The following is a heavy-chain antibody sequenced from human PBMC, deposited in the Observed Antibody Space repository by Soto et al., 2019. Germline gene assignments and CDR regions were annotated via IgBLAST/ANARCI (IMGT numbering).Heavy chain of an antibody. J-gene: IGHJ5*02. CDR1: GFSLNSGGAG. V-gene: IGHV2-5*01. Sequence: QITLKESGPTLVKPTQTLTLTCTFSGFSLNSGGAGVGWIRQPPGKGLEWLALIYWNDDKRYSPSMRSRLTITKDTSKNQMVLLMTDMDPVDTATYYCAHRGYGDYPRDNWFDPWGQGALVTVSS. CDR2: IYWNDDK. D-gene: IGHD4-17*01. CDR3: AHRGYGDYPRDNWFDP.